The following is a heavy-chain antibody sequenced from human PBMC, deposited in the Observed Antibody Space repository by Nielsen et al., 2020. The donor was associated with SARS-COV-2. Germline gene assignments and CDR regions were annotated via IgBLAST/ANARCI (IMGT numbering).Heavy chain of an antibody. J-gene: IGHJ4*02. CDR3: ARLSNFWSGYNDY. CDR1: GFTFGDYA. Sequence: GGSLRLSCTPSGFTFGDYAITWVRQAPGKGLEWVAGIWYDGSNENYAESVKGRFTISRDNSNNTLFLQMDSLTADDTAVYFCARLSNFWSGYNDYWGQGTLVIVSS. D-gene: IGHD3-3*01. V-gene: IGHV3-33*01. CDR2: IWYDGSNE.